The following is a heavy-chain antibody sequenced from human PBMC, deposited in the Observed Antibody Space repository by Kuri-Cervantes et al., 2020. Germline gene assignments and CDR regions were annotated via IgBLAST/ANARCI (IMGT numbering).Heavy chain of an antibody. Sequence: SETLSLTCTVSGGSISSGDYYWSWIRQPPGKGLEWIGYIYYSGSTNYNPSLKSRVTISLDTSKSHISLNLASVTAADTAVYYCARGRQWLQSSYYFDSWGHGTLVTVSS. V-gene: IGHV4-30-4*08. J-gene: IGHJ4*01. CDR1: GGSISSGDYY. D-gene: IGHD5-24*01. CDR2: IYYSGST. CDR3: ARGRQWLQSSYYFDS.